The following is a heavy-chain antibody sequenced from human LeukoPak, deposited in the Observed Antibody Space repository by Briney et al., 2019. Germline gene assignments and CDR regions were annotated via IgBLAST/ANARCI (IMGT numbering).Heavy chain of an antibody. D-gene: IGHD6-19*01. J-gene: IGHJ4*02. V-gene: IGHV4-59*01. CDR1: GGSISSYY. Sequence: SETLSLTCTVSGGSISSYYWSWIRQPPGKGLEWIGYIYYSGSTNYNPSLKSRVTISVDTSKNQFSLKLGSVTAADTAVYYCARGVAVAGTFDYWGQGTLVTVSS. CDR2: IYYSGST. CDR3: ARGVAVAGTFDY.